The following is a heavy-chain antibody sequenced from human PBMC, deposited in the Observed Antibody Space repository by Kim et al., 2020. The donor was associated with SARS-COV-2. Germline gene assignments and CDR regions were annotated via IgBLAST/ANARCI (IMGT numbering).Heavy chain of an antibody. CDR1: GGPITEYY. CDR3: ASSRDGYSYGSDV. D-gene: IGHD4-4*01. Sequence: SETLSLTCSVFGGPITEYYWTWIRQPPGKGLEWIGYMCYGGATKYNPSLKSRVALSVDTSTTQFSLRLGSVTAADTAMDDCASSRDGYSYGSDVWGHGT. V-gene: IGHV4-59*13. J-gene: IGHJ6*02. CDR2: MCYGGAT.